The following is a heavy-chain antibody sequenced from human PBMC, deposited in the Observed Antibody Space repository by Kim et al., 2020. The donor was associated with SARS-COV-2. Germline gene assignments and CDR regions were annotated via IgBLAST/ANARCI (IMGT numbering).Heavy chain of an antibody. CDR1: GSSFSSYA. Sequence: GGSLRLSCEGSGSSFSSYAMHWVRQAPGKGLEWVAVISYDGSEKYYVDSVKGRFTVSRDHSKNTLFLQMSSLGSEDTAVYFCARDQARVNGFYYYGFDVWGQGTPVTVSS. J-gene: IGHJ6*02. V-gene: IGHV3-30*03. CDR3: ARDQARVNGFYYYGFDV. CDR2: ISYDGSEK. D-gene: IGHD6-25*01.